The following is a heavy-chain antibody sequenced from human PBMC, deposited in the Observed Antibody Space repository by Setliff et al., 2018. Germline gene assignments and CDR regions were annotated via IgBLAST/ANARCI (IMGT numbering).Heavy chain of an antibody. J-gene: IGHJ2*01. CDR1: GFTFSSDP. V-gene: IGHV3-48*03. D-gene: IGHD2-2*01. CDR2: ISSSGSTI. CDR3: ARDAGFKSRKVPFDL. Sequence: SLRLSCAASGFTFSSDPMNWVRQAPGKGLEWVSYISSSGSTIYYADSVKGRFTISRDNAKNSLYLQMNSLRAEDTAVYYCARDAGFKSRKVPFDLWGRGTLVTVSS.